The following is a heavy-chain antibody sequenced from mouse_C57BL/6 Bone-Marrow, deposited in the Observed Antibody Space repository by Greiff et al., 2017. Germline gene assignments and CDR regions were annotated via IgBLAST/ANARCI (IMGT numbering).Heavy chain of an antibody. Sequence: VQLQQSGAELVRPGTSVKVSCKASGYAFTNSLIEWVKQRPGQGLEWIGVINPGSGGTNYNGKFKGKATLTADKSSSTAYMQLSSLTAEDSAVYVCARGGFAYWGQGTLVTVSA. J-gene: IGHJ3*01. V-gene: IGHV1-54*01. CDR3: ARGGFAY. CDR1: GYAFTNSL. CDR2: INPGSGGT.